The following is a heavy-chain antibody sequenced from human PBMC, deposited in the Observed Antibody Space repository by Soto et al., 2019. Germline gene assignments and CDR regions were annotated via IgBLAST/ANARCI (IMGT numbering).Heavy chain of an antibody. V-gene: IGHV5-51*01. J-gene: IGHJ5*02. CDR3: ARQGGSSWSHNWFDP. Sequence: GESLKISCKGSGYSFPSQWIGWVRQMHGKGLEWMGNIYPADSDTRYSPSFQGQVTISVDKSISTAYLQWSSLKASDTAMYYCARQGGSSWSHNWFDPWGQGTLVTVSS. D-gene: IGHD6-13*01. CDR2: IYPADSDT. CDR1: GYSFPSQW.